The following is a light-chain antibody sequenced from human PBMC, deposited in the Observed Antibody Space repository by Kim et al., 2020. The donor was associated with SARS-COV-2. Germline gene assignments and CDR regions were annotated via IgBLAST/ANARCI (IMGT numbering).Light chain of an antibody. CDR1: TGIGSW. J-gene: IGKJ1*01. Sequence: ASVGDRVTMTCRAGTGIGSWLAWYQQKPGKAPKLLMYAASSLQSGVPSRFSGSGSGTDFTLTISRLQPEDFATYYCQQTNSFPRTFGQGTKVDIK. CDR2: AAS. V-gene: IGKV1-12*01. CDR3: QQTNSFPRT.